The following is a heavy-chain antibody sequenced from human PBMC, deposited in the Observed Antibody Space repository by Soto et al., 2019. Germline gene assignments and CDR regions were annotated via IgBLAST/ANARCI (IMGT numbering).Heavy chain of an antibody. CDR1: GYTFTSYG. D-gene: IGHD6-13*01. V-gene: IGHV1-18*01. CDR3: AKAPAAGHPFNLFDP. CDR2: ISAYNGNT. Sequence: ASVKVSCKASGYTFTSYGISWVRQAPGQGLEWMGWISAYNGNTNYAQKLQGRVTMTTDTSTSTAYMELRSLRSDDTAVYYCAKAPAAGHPFNLFDPWGQGTLVTVSS. J-gene: IGHJ5*02.